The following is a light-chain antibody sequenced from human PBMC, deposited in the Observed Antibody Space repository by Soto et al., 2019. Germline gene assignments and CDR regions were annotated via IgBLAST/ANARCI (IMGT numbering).Light chain of an antibody. CDR1: LPISNY. J-gene: IGKJ5*01. CDR3: QQANSFPIT. Sequence: DIQMTQSPSYMSTSVGDRITITCRASLPISNYLAWYQQKPGKIPNLLIYAASTLQAGVPSRFSGSGSGTDFTLTISSLEPEDFATYYCQQANSFPITFGQGTRLEIK. V-gene: IGKV1-27*01. CDR2: AAS.